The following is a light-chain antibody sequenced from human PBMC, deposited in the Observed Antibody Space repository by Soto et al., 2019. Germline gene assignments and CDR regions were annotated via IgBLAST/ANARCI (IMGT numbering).Light chain of an antibody. CDR3: AAWDDSLNGPV. Sequence: QPVLTQPPSASGTPGQRVTISCSGSNSNIGSNTVNWYPQLPGTAHKLLIYINNQRPSGVSDRFAVSKSGTSATLAISGLQSEDEADYYCAAWDDSLNGPVFGGGTKLTVL. V-gene: IGLV1-44*01. CDR1: NSNIGSNT. J-gene: IGLJ2*01. CDR2: INN.